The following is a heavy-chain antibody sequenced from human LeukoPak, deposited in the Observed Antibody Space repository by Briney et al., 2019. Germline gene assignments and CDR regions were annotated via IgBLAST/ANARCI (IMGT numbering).Heavy chain of an antibody. J-gene: IGHJ4*02. D-gene: IGHD1-26*01. CDR3: ARGETWELLLDY. Sequence: PGGSLRLSCAASGFSVSSNYMSWVRQAPGKGLEWVSVIYSGGSTYYADSVKGRFTISRDNSKNTLFLQMNSLRAEDTAVYYCARGETWELLLDYWGQGTLVTASS. CDR1: GFSVSSNY. V-gene: IGHV3-66*01. CDR2: IYSGGST.